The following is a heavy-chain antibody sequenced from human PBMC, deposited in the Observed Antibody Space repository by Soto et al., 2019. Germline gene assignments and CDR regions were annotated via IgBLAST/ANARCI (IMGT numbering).Heavy chain of an antibody. D-gene: IGHD3-10*01. V-gene: IGHV3-33*01. CDR2: ILNDGSNR. CDR3: ARDDEYSGNGMDV. J-gene: IGHJ6*02. Sequence: QVQLVESGGGVVQPGRSLRLSCAAYGFTFSNYGMHWVRQAPGKGLGWVAVILNDGSNRYHADSVKDRFTISRDNSKTMLYVQMNRLRAEDAAVYYCARDDEYSGNGMDVWGQGTTVTVS. CDR1: GFTFSNYG.